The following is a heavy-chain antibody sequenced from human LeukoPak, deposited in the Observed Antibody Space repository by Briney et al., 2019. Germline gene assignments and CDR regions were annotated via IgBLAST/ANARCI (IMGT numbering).Heavy chain of an antibody. J-gene: IGHJ4*02. CDR3: ARVYSSGWPDYFDY. CDR2: IYYSGST. Sequence: SETLSLTCTVSGGSISSYYWSWIRQPPGKGLEWIGYIYYSGSTNYNPSLKSRVTISVDTSKNQFSLKLSSVTAADPAVYYCARVYSSGWPDYFDYWGQGTLVTVSS. V-gene: IGHV4-59*01. D-gene: IGHD6-19*01. CDR1: GGSISSYY.